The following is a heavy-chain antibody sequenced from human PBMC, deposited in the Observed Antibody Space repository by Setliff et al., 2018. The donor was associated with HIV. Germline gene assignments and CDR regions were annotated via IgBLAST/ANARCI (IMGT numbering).Heavy chain of an antibody. CDR3: ARAPPGIQNDAFDV. Sequence: PSETLSLTCSVSGGSISSGSYYWTWIRQPAGKEPEWIGHIYTNGYTNYNPSLKSRVTISVDTSKNQFSLRLTSVTAADTAVYYCARAPPGIQNDAFDVWGQGTMVTVSS. CDR1: GGSISSGSYY. V-gene: IGHV4-61*09. J-gene: IGHJ3*01. CDR2: IYTNGYT.